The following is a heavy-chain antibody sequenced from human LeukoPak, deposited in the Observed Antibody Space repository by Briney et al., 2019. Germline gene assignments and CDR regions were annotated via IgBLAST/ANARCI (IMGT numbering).Heavy chain of an antibody. Sequence: GGSLRLSCAASGFTFSNYGMHWVRQAPGKGLEWVAVISYDGSNKYYADSVKGRFTISRDNSKNTLYLQMNSLRAEDTAVYYCAKDTSDPYYYDSSGFLDYGGEGTLVTVS. V-gene: IGHV3-30*18. J-gene: IGHJ4*02. CDR1: GFTFSNYG. CDR2: ISYDGSNK. CDR3: AKDTSDPYYYDSSGFLDY. D-gene: IGHD3-22*01.